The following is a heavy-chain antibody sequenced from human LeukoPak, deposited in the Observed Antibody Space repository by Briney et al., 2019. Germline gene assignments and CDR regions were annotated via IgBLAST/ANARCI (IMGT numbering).Heavy chain of an antibody. CDR2: ISSSSSYI. V-gene: IGHV3-21*01. J-gene: IGHJ4*02. CDR3: ARGGGDRADY. D-gene: IGHD3-10*01. Sequence: GGSLRLSCAASGFTFSSYSMNWVRQAPGKWLEWVSSISSSSSYIYYADSVKGRFTISRDNAKNSLYLQMNSLRAEDTAVYYCARGGGDRADYWGQGTLVTVSS. CDR1: GFTFSSYS.